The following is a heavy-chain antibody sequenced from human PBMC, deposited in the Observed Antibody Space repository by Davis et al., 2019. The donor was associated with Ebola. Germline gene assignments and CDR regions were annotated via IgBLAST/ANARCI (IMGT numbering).Heavy chain of an antibody. V-gene: IGHV3-48*03. CDR3: ARDRPAATVYYYYYGMDV. D-gene: IGHD2-2*01. CDR2: ISSSGSTI. J-gene: IGHJ6*02. CDR1: GFTFSSYE. Sequence: GESLKISCAASGFTFSSYEMNWVRQAPGKGLEWVSYISSSGSTIYYADSVKGRFTISRDNAKNSLYLQMNSLRAEDTAVYYCARDRPAATVYYYYYGMDVWGQGTTVTVSS.